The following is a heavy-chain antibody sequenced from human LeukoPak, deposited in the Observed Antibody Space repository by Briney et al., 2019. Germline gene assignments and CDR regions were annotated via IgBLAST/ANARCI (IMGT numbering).Heavy chain of an antibody. Sequence: PGGSLRLSCAASGFTFSSYTMNWVRQAPGKGLEWVSIISSGSSCIHYADSVKGRFTISRDNAKNSLYLQMNSLRAEDTAVYYCVRDRSALGFDYWGQGTLVTVSS. CDR3: VRDRSALGFDY. J-gene: IGHJ4*02. V-gene: IGHV3-21*04. CDR2: ISSGSSCI. D-gene: IGHD3-16*01. CDR1: GFTFSSYT.